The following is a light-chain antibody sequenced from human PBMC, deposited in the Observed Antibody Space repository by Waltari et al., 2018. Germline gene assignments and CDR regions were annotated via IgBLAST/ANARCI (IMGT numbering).Light chain of an antibody. Sequence: DIQVTQSPSSLSASVGDSVPITCRASQDISNSLSWYQQKPGKPPKRLIYGVSSLQSGVPSRFSGSGSGTIFTLTINNLQAEDFTNYYCLQYKAAPRTFGQGTKVEV. CDR1: QDISNS. V-gene: IGKV1-17*02. CDR2: GVS. J-gene: IGKJ1*01. CDR3: LQYKAAPRT.